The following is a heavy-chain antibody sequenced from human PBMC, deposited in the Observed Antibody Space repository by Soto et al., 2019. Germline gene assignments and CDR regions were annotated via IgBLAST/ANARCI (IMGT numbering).Heavy chain of an antibody. Sequence: DVQLVESGGGLIQPGESLRLSCAAFGLTISGKKYVAWVRQAPGKGLEWVSGLYDVDGSFYADSVRGRFTTSSDSSKTTVYLQMNALRPDDPAVYYCATWHEREHAYDVWGQGTPVTVSS. CDR2: LYDVDGS. J-gene: IGHJ3*01. D-gene: IGHD1-1*01. CDR3: ATWHEREHAYDV. V-gene: IGHV3-53*01. CDR1: GLTISGKKY.